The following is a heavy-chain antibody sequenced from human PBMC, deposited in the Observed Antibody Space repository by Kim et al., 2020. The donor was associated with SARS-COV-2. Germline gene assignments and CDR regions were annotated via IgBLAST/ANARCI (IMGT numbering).Heavy chain of an antibody. J-gene: IGHJ6*02. CDR2: IDQNGSKK. CDR1: GFSFSRYW. Sequence: GESLKISCAASGFSFSRYWMSWVRQAPGKGLEWVANIDQNGSKKFYLESVKGRFTISRDKAKNTVYLQISSLRAEDRAVYYCAKEQSTTWSGGAYHYVWDVWAQGTPVTVSS. CDR3: AKEQSTTWSGGAYHYVWDV. V-gene: IGHV3-7*01. D-gene: IGHD3-10*02.